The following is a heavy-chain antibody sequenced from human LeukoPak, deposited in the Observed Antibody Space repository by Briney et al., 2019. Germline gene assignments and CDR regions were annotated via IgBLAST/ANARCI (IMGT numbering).Heavy chain of an antibody. CDR2: IYYSGST. D-gene: IGHD5-24*01. CDR3: ARGLMGRWLQPFDY. Sequence: SETLSLTCTVSGGSISSYYWSWIRQPPGKGLEWIGYIYYSGSTNYNPSLKSRVTISVDTSKNQFSLKLSSVTAADTAVYYCARGLMGRWLQPFDYWGQGTLVTVSS. CDR1: GGSISSYY. J-gene: IGHJ4*02. V-gene: IGHV4-59*01.